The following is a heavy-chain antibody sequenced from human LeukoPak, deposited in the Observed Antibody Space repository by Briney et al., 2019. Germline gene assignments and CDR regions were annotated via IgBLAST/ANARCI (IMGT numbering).Heavy chain of an antibody. J-gene: IGHJ4*02. D-gene: IGHD1-26*01. CDR3: ARVKGSYSFDY. Sequence: GGSLRLSCAASGFTFSDYYMSWIRQAPGKGLECLSYISTSDSTIYCADSVKGRFTISRDNAKNSLYLQMNSLRAEDTAVYYCARVKGSYSFDYWGLGTLVTVSS. CDR1: GFTFSDYY. V-gene: IGHV3-11*01. CDR2: ISTSDSTI.